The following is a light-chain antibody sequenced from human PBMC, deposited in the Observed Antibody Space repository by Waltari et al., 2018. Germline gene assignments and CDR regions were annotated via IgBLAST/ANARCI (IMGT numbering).Light chain of an antibody. CDR1: QGIRND. Sequence: AIQMTQSPSSLSASVGDRVTITCRASQGIRNDLGWYQQKPGKAPKLLIYAASSLQSGVPSRFSGSGSGRDFTLTISSLQPEDSATYYCLHDYNYPRTFGQGTKLEIK. V-gene: IGKV1-6*01. CDR3: LHDYNYPRT. J-gene: IGKJ2*01. CDR2: AAS.